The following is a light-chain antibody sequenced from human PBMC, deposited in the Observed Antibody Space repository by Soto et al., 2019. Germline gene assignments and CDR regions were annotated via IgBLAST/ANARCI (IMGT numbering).Light chain of an antibody. CDR2: SNN. J-gene: IGLJ2*01. CDR3: AGWDDSLNGPV. Sequence: QSVLTQPPSASGTPGQRVTISCSGSSSNIGRTTVNWYQQLPGTAPKLLIYSNNQRPSGVPDRFSGSKSGTSGSLAISGLQSEDEADYYCAGWDDSLNGPVFGGGTKLTVL. CDR1: SSNIGRTT. V-gene: IGLV1-44*01.